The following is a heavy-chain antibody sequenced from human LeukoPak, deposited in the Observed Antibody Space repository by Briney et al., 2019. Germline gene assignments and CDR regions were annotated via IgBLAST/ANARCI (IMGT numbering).Heavy chain of an antibody. D-gene: IGHD1-7*01. V-gene: IGHV3-23*01. CDR2: ISGSGGST. CDR3: AKSLNNWNYRWFDP. J-gene: IGHJ5*02. CDR1: GFTFSSYA. Sequence: PGGSLRLSCAASGFTFSSYATSWVRQAPGKGLEWVSAISGSGGSTYYADSVKGRFTISRDNSKNTLYLQMNSLRAEDTAVYYCAKSLNNWNYRWFDPWGQGTLVTVSS.